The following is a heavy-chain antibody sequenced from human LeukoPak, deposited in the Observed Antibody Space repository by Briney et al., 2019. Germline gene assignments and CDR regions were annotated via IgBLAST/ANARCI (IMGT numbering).Heavy chain of an antibody. J-gene: IGHJ5*02. D-gene: IGHD3-9*01. Sequence: GASVKVSCKASGYTFSTYEINWVRQATGQGLEWVGWMNLNSGNTCYAQKFQGRVTMTRNTSINTAYMELSNLRSEDTAVYYCARGYDIDPWGQGTQVTVSS. CDR1: GYTFSTYE. CDR3: ARGYDIDP. CDR2: MNLNSGNT. V-gene: IGHV1-8*01.